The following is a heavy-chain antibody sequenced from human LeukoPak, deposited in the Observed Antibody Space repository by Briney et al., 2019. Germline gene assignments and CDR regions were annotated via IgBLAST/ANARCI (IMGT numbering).Heavy chain of an antibody. J-gene: IGHJ4*02. CDR3: AMHVDTAMVFDY. V-gene: IGHV1-3*01. CDR2: INAGNGNT. CDR1: GYTSTSYA. D-gene: IGHD5-18*01. Sequence: ASVKVSCKASGYTSTSYAMHWVRQAPGQRLEWMGWINAGNGNTKYSQKFQGRVTITRDTSASTAYMELSSLRSEDTAVYYCAMHVDTAMVFDYWGRGTLVTVSS.